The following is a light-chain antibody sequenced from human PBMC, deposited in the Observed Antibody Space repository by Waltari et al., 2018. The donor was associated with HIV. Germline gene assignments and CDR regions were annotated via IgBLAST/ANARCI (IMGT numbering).Light chain of an antibody. CDR2: DKN. CDR3: GTWDSSVSAGV. J-gene: IGLJ3*02. Sequence: QSVLTQPPSLSAAPGQKVTISCSGSASNIGKTYVSWYQQLPETAPKLIIYDKNKRPAGIPDRFAGAKSGTSATLAITGLRTGDEADYYCGTWDSSVSAGVFGGGTKLTVL. CDR1: ASNIGKTY. V-gene: IGLV1-51*01.